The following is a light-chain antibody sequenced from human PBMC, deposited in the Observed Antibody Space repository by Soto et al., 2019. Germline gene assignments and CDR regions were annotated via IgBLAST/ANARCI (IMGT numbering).Light chain of an antibody. V-gene: IGKV3-20*01. Sequence: EIVLTQSPATLSVSPWERATLSCRASQSVSSNYLAWYQQKPGLAPRLLIYGASTRATGIPDRFSGSGSGTDFTLTISRLEPEDSAVYYCQQYGSSPTWTFGQGTKVDIK. CDR3: QQYGSSPTWT. J-gene: IGKJ1*01. CDR1: QSVSSNY. CDR2: GAS.